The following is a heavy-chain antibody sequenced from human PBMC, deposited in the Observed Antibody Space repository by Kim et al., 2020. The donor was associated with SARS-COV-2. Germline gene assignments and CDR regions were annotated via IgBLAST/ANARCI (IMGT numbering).Heavy chain of an antibody. J-gene: IGHJ6*02. CDR2: IKQDGSEK. CDR1: GFTFSSYW. D-gene: IGHD2-2*01. CDR3: ARERAWGPAAMTYYYYGMDV. V-gene: IGHV3-7*03. Sequence: GGSLRLSCAASGFTFSSYWMSWVRQAPGKGLEWVANIKQDGSEKYYVDSVKGRFTISRDNAKNSLYLQMNSLRAEDTAVYYCARERAWGPAAMTYYYYGMDVWGQGTTVTVSS.